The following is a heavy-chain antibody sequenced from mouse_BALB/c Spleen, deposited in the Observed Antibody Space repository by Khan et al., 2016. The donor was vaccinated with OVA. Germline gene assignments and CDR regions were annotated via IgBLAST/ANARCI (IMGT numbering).Heavy chain of an antibody. J-gene: IGHJ2*01. CDR1: EFSLTSYG. CDR2: ILAGGCT. V-gene: IGHV2-9*02. CDR3: TRLEVL. Sequence: VQLKQSGPGLVAPSQSLSITCTVSEFSLTSYGLHWVRQPPGKGLEWLGVILAGGCTNYNSALLSRLSISQDNSKSQVFLKMNSLPTDDTAMYSCTRLEVLWGQGTTLTVSS.